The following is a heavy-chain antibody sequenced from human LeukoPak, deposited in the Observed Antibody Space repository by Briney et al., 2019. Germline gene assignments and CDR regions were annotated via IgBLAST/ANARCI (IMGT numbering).Heavy chain of an antibody. Sequence: SETLSLTCTVAGYSMSSGYYWGWIRQPPERGLEWIGSMYHTGSTYYNPSLKSRVTISVDTSKNQFSLKLSSVTAADTAVYYCAPISTHENWGQGTLVTVSS. CDR3: APISTHEN. CDR2: MYHTGST. CDR1: GYSMSSGYY. D-gene: IGHD3-3*02. V-gene: IGHV4-38-2*02. J-gene: IGHJ4*02.